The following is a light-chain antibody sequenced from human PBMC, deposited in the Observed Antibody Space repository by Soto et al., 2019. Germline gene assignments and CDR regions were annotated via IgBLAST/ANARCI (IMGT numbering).Light chain of an antibody. CDR3: SSYTSSTLFV. Sequence: QSALTQPASVYGSPGQSITISCTGTSSDVGGYNYVSWYQHHPGRAPKLMIYEVSTRPSGVSNRFSGSKSGNTASLTISGLQAEDEADYYCSSYTSSTLFVFGTGTKLTVL. CDR2: EVS. J-gene: IGLJ1*01. CDR1: SSDVGGYNY. V-gene: IGLV2-14*01.